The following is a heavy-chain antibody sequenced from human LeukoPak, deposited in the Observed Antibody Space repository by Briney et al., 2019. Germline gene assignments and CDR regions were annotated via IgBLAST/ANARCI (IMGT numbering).Heavy chain of an antibody. J-gene: IGHJ4*02. CDR1: GFTFSSYW. D-gene: IGHD3-10*01. CDR2: IKQDGSEK. Sequence: GGSLRLSCAASGFTFSSYWMSWVRQAPGKGLEWVANIKQDGSEKYYVDSVKGRFTISRDNAKNSLYLQMNSLRAEDTAVYYCAPYWYGSGTSLGCWGQGTLVTVSS. V-gene: IGHV3-7*01. CDR3: APYWYGSGTSLGC.